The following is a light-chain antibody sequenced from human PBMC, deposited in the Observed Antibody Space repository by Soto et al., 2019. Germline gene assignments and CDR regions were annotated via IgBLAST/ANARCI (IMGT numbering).Light chain of an antibody. V-gene: IGKV3-20*01. J-gene: IGKJ1*01. Sequence: ELVFTQSPATLSLSPGDTATLSCRATQSVSSGYLAWYQQKPGQAPRLLISGASSRATGIPDRFSGIGSGADFTLTITRLEPEDFAVYYCQHYGSSTRTFGQGTKVDI. CDR3: QHYGSSTRT. CDR1: QSVSSGY. CDR2: GAS.